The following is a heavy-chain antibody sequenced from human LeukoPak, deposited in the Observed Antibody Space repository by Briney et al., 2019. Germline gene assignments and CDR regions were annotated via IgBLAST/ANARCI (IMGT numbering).Heavy chain of an antibody. J-gene: IGHJ4*02. D-gene: IGHD3/OR15-3a*01. Sequence: PSETLSLTCTVSGVSISSSYSYWGWIRQPPGMGLEWIGSIYYTGNTYYNASLKSQVSISIDTSKNQFSLKLTSVTAADTAVYYCARQSGSGLFILPGGQGTLVTVSS. V-gene: IGHV4-39*01. CDR3: ARQSGSGLFILP. CDR2: IYYTGNT. CDR1: GVSISSSYSY.